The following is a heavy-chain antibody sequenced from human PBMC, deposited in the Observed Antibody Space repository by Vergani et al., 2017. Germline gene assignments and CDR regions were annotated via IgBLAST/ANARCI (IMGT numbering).Heavy chain of an antibody. D-gene: IGHD1-26*01. CDR1: GFTFSACP. CDR3: TRRSDTDRFLDY. J-gene: IGHJ4*02. Sequence: VQLLQSGGGVIQPGGSVRLSCAASGFTFSACPMTWVRQAPGKGLEWVAMISYDGDRRDYGDFAKGRFTISRDSSKTVYLQMNSLKTEDTAVYYCTRRSDTDRFLDYWGQGTLVTVSS. V-gene: IGHV3-30*03. CDR2: ISYDGDRR.